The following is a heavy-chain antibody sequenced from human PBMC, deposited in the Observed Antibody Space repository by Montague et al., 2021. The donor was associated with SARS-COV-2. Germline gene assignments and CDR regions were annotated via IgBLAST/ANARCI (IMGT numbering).Heavy chain of an antibody. V-gene: IGHV3-23*01. CDR1: GFTFSSYA. CDR2: ISGSGGST. CDR3: AKHVRMFSRYFRDAFDI. J-gene: IGHJ3*02. D-gene: IGHD2/OR15-2a*01. Sequence: SLRLSCAASGFTFSSYATSWVRQAPGKGLEWVSAISGSGGSTYYADSVKGRFTISRDNSKNTLYLQMNSLRAEDTAVYYCAKHVRMFSRYFRDAFDIWGQGTMVTVSS.